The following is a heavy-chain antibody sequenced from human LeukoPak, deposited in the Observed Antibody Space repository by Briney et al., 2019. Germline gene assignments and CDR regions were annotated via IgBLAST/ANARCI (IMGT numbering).Heavy chain of an antibody. V-gene: IGHV3-23*01. CDR1: GFTFNNYA. CDR2: ITGGGDGT. D-gene: IGHD4-17*01. CDR3: ARDAYAVADY. Sequence: PGGSLRLSCGASGFTFNNYAMTWVRQAPGKELEWVSHITGGGDGTYYADSVKGRFTISRDNSKNTLYLQMNSLRAEDTAVYYCARDAYAVADYWGQGTLVTVSS. J-gene: IGHJ4*02.